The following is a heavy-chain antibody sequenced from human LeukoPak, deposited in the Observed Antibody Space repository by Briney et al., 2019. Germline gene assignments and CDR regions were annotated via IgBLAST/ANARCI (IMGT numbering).Heavy chain of an antibody. D-gene: IGHD2-8*01. CDR2: INHSGST. V-gene: IGHV4-34*01. J-gene: IGHJ4*02. CDR1: GFTFSDYY. CDR3: ARGYANQKPRRTRDTAQYYFDY. Sequence: PGGSLRLSCVASGFTFSDYYMTWIRQPPGKGLEWIGEINHSGSTNYNPSLKSRVTISVDTSKNQFSLKLSSVTAADTAVYYCARGYANQKPRRTRDTAQYYFDYWGQGTLVTVSS.